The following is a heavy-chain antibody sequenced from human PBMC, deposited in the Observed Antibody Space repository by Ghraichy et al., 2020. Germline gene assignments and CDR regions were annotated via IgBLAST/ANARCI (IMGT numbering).Heavy chain of an antibody. V-gene: IGHV4-31*03. D-gene: IGHD2-2*01. CDR3: ARLGDVVQPVAISSPWFDP. J-gene: IGHJ5*02. Sequence: SETLSLTCTVSGGSISSGAYYWGWIRQHPGKGLEWIGYIHYTGSTYYNPSLKSRVTISVDTSKNQFSLKLSSVTAADTAVYHCARLGDVVQPVAISSPWFDPWGQGTLVTVSS. CDR2: IHYTGST. CDR1: GGSISSGAYY.